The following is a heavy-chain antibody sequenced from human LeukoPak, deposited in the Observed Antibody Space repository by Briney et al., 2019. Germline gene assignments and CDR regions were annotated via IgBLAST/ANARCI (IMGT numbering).Heavy chain of an antibody. V-gene: IGHV1-2*02. CDR2: INLNSGGT. CDR3: ARGGPSRGSGFYYFDY. Sequence: ASVKVSCKASGFTFTGYYMHWVRQSPGQGLEWMGWINLNSGGTNYAQKFQGRVTMTRDTSISTAYMELSRLRSDDTAIYYCARGGPSRGSGFYYFDYWGQGTLVTVSS. CDR1: GFTFTGYY. J-gene: IGHJ4*02. D-gene: IGHD6-19*01.